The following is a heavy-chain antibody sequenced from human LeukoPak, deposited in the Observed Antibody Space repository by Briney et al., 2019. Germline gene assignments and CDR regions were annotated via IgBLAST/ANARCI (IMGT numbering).Heavy chain of an antibody. CDR2: ISSSGSTI. CDR1: GFTFSSYS. CDR3: ARATYSSGWLPEADY. J-gene: IGHJ4*02. D-gene: IGHD6-19*01. Sequence: GGSLRLSCAASGFTFSSYSMNWVRQAPGKGLEWVSYISSSGSTIYYADSVKGRFTISRDNAKNSLYLQMNSLRAEDTAVYYCARATYSSGWLPEADYWGQGTLVTVSS. V-gene: IGHV3-48*04.